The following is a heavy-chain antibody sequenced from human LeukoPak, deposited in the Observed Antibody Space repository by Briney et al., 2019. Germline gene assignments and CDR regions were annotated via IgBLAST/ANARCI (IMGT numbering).Heavy chain of an antibody. J-gene: IGHJ6*03. Sequence: PSETLSLTCTVSGGSISTSSYSWGWVRQPPGRGLECIGSIHYSGRTYYNPSLKSRVIVSIDTSRNQFSLKLRSVTAADTAVYYCARHSQYSYYYSMDVWGKGTTVTVSS. V-gene: IGHV4-39*01. CDR2: IHYSGRT. CDR3: ARHSQYSYYYSMDV. CDR1: GGSISTSSYS.